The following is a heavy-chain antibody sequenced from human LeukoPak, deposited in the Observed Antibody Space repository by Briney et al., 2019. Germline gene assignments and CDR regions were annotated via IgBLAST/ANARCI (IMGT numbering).Heavy chain of an antibody. CDR2: IRSKANSYAT. D-gene: IGHD3-9*01. Sequence: PGGSLRLSCAASGFTFSGSAMHWVRQASGKGLEWVGRIRSKANSYATAYAASVKGRFTISRDDSKSTAYLQMNSLKTEDTAVYYCTRGGYDILTGPDYWGQGTLVTVSS. V-gene: IGHV3-73*01. J-gene: IGHJ4*02. CDR1: GFTFSGSA. CDR3: TRGGYDILTGPDY.